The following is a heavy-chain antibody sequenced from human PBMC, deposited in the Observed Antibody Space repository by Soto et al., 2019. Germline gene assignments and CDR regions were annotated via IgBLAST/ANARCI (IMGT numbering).Heavy chain of an antibody. D-gene: IGHD3-9*01. CDR3: ARVGYYDILTGYAFDI. V-gene: IGHV4-34*09. J-gene: IGHJ3*02. Sequence: SETLSLTCAVYGGSFSGYYWSWIRQPPGKGLEWIGYIYYSGSTYYNPSLKSRVTISVDTSKNQFSLKLSSVTAADTAVYYCARVGYYDILTGYAFDIWGQGTMVTVSS. CDR1: GGSFSGYY. CDR2: IYYSGST.